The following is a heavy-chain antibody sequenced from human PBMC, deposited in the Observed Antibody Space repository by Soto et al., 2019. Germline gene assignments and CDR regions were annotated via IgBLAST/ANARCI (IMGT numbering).Heavy chain of an antibody. CDR3: ARQPVSLNGKFFFCNYGMDV. D-gene: IGHD2-8*01. CDR1: GGSFSDYF. CDR2: IHHSGST. J-gene: IGHJ6*02. Sequence: PSETLSLTCAVYGGSFSDYFWSWIRQPPGKGLEWIGEIHHSGSTHYNPSLKSRVTISVDMSKNQFSLRLSSVTAADTGVYYCARQPVSLNGKFFFCNYGMDVWGQGTTVTVS. V-gene: IGHV4-34*01.